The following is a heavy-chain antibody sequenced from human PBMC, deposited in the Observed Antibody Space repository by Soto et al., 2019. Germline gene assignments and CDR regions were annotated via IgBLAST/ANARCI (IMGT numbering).Heavy chain of an antibody. D-gene: IGHD3-3*01. J-gene: IGHJ5*02. CDR1: GGSISSGDYY. CDR2: IYYSGST. Sequence: SETLSLTCTVSGGSISSGDYYWSWIRQPPGKGLEWIGYIYYSGSTYYNPSHKSRVTKSVDTSKNQFSLKLGSVTAADTAVYYCASAYYDFWSGYYEWFDPWGQGTLVTVSS. V-gene: IGHV4-30-4*01. CDR3: ASAYYDFWSGYYEWFDP.